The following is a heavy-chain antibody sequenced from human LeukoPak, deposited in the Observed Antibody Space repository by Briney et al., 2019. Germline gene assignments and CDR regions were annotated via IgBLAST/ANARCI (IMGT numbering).Heavy chain of an antibody. CDR3: AKSKQLAPWDY. CDR1: GFTFSSYG. J-gene: IGHJ4*02. Sequence: GGSLRLPCAASGFTFSSYGMTWVRQAPGKGLEWVSTISGSGDSTYYADSVKGRFTISRDNSKNTLYLQMNSLRAEDTAVYYCAKSKQLAPWDYWGQGTLVTVSS. D-gene: IGHD1-1*01. CDR2: ISGSGDST. V-gene: IGHV3-23*01.